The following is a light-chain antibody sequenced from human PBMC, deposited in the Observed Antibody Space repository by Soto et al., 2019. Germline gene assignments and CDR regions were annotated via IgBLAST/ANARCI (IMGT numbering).Light chain of an antibody. CDR3: SSFAGSNNFPYV. J-gene: IGLJ1*01. V-gene: IGLV2-8*01. CDR1: SSDVGAYDY. Sequence: QSVLTQPPSASGSPGQSVTISCTGTSSDVGAYDYVSWYQQHPGKAPKLMIYEINKRPSGVPDRFSGSKSGNTASLTVSGLQAEDEADYYCSSFAGSNNFPYVFGTGTKLPV. CDR2: EIN.